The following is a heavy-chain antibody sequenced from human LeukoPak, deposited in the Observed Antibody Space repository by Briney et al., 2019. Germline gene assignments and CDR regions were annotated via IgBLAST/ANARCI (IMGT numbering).Heavy chain of an antibody. J-gene: IGHJ5*02. D-gene: IGHD3-22*01. CDR3: ARRHYYDSRGRFDP. CDR2: IYYSGST. V-gene: IGHV4-39*01. Sequence: SETLSLTCTVSGDSISSSSSYWGWIRQPPGKGLEWIGSIYYSGSTYYNPSLKSRVTISVDTSKNQFSLKLSSVTAADTAVYYCARRHYYDSRGRFDPWGQGTLVTVSS. CDR1: GDSISSSSSY.